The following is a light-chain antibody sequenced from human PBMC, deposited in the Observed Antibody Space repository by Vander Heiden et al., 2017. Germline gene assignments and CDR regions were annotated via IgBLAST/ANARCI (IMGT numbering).Light chain of an antibody. CDR2: WAS. CDR1: QSVLYSSNNKNN. J-gene: IGKJ2*01. Sequence: DIVMPQSPDSLAVSLAERATINCKSSQSVLYSSNNKNNLAWYQQKPGQPPKLLIYWASTRESGVPDRFSGSGSGTDFTLTSISLQAEDVAVYYCQQYYSTPPTFGHGTKLEIK. CDR3: QQYYSTPPT. V-gene: IGKV4-1*01.